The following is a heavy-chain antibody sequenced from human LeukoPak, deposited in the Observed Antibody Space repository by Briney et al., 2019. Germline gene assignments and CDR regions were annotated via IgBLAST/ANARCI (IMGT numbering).Heavy chain of an antibody. CDR3: ARSRITMVRGATDY. J-gene: IGHJ4*02. V-gene: IGHV3-30*03. D-gene: IGHD3-10*01. CDR1: GFTFSSYS. Sequence: GGSLRLSCAASGFTFSSYSMTWVRQAPGKGLEWVAVISYDGSNKYYADSVKGRFTISRDNSKNTLYLQMNSLRAEDTAVYYCARSRITMVRGATDYWGQGTLVTVSS. CDR2: ISYDGSNK.